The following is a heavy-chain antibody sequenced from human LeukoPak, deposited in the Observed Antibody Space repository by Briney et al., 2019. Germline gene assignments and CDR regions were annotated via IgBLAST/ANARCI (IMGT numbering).Heavy chain of an antibody. CDR1: GGSGSRGSYY. CDR3: AWLPSY. CDR2: IYTSGST. J-gene: IGHJ4*02. D-gene: IGHD5-12*01. Sequence: SETLSLTCTVSGGSGSRGSYYWSWIRQPAGKGLEWIGRIYTSGSTNYSPSLKSRVTISVDTSKSQLSLKLSSVTAADTAVYYCAWLPSYWGQGTQVTVSS. V-gene: IGHV4-61*02.